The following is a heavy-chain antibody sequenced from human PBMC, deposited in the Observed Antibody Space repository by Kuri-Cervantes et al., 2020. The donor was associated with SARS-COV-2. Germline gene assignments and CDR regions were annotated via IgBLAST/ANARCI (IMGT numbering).Heavy chain of an antibody. CDR1: GYSFTSYW. J-gene: IGHJ4*02. V-gene: IGHV5-51*01. Sequence: GESLKISCKGSGYSFTSYWIGWVRQMPGKGLEWMGIIYPGDSDTRYSPSFQGQVTISADKSISTAYLQWSSLKASDTAMYYCARQGGYSGYDESYYFDYWGQGTLVTVSS. CDR2: IYPGDSDT. D-gene: IGHD5-12*01. CDR3: ARQGGYSGYDESYYFDY.